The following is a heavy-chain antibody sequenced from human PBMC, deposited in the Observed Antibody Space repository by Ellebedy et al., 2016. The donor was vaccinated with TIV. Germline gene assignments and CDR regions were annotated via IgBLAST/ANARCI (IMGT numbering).Heavy chain of an antibody. Sequence: PGGSLRLSCAASGIILSRYDMHWVRQVIGKSPEWISSIDAAGDVYYSGSVKGRFTISRENAKNSLYLQMNILRAGDTAVYYCARGGYRYYYYMDVWGKGTTVTVSS. V-gene: IGHV3-13*01. J-gene: IGHJ6*03. CDR1: GIILSRYD. D-gene: IGHD5-12*01. CDR2: IDAAGDV. CDR3: ARGGYRYYYYMDV.